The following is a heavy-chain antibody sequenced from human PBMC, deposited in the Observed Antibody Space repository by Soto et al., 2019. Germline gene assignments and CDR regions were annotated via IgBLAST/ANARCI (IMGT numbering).Heavy chain of an antibody. J-gene: IGHJ6*03. V-gene: IGHV3-48*01. CDR3: ARGETTVTPYYYYYYMDV. D-gene: IGHD4-17*01. CDR2: ISSSSSTI. Sequence: GGSLRLSCAASGFTFSSYSMNWVRQAPGKGLEWVSYISSSSSTIYYADSVKGRFTISRDNAKNSLYLQMNSLGAEDTAVYYCARGETTVTPYYYYYYMDVWGKGTTVTVSS. CDR1: GFTFSSYS.